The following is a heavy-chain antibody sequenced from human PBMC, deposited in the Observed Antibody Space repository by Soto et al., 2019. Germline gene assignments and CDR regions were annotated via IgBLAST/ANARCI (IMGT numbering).Heavy chain of an antibody. D-gene: IGHD5-12*01. CDR2: INPSGGST. Sequence: GASVKVSCKASGYTFTSYYMHWVRQAPGQGLEWMGIINPSGGSTSYAQKFQGRVTMTRDTSTSTAYMELRSLRSDDTAVYYCAREGYSGPQYYYYGMDVWGQGTTVTVSS. CDR1: GYTFTSYY. CDR3: AREGYSGPQYYYYGMDV. J-gene: IGHJ6*02. V-gene: IGHV1-46*01.